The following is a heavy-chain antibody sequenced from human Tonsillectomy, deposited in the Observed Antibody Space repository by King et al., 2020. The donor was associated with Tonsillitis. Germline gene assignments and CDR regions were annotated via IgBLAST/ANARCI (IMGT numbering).Heavy chain of an antibody. CDR2: MSTKNGNT. D-gene: IGHD4-11*01. J-gene: IGHJ6*02. Sequence: VQLVESGAEVKKPGASVKVSCKASGYTFTNYGITWVRQAPGQGLEWMVWMSTKNGNTNYAQKVQGRVTMTRDTSTTTAYMELRNLRSDDTAVYYCARVGADYSSYYVMDVWGRGTTVTVSS. CDR1: GYTFTNYG. CDR3: ARVGADYSSYYVMDV. V-gene: IGHV1-18*04.